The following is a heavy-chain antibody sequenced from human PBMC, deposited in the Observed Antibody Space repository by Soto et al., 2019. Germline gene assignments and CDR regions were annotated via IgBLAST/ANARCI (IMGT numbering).Heavy chain of an antibody. J-gene: IGHJ4*02. CDR2: ICYSGST. CDR1: GGSISSYH. CDR3: ARDGYSSSWYDY. D-gene: IGHD6-13*01. Sequence: PSETLSLTCTVSGGSISSYHWSWIRQPPGKGLEWIGYICYSGSTNYNPSLKSRVTISVDTSKNQFSLKLSSVTAADTAVYYCARDGYSSSWYDYWGRGTLVTVSS. V-gene: IGHV4-59*01.